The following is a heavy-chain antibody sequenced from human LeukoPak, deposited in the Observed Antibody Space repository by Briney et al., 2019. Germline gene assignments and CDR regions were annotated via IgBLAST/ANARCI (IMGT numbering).Heavy chain of an antibody. CDR3: ARNIVATTNYDY. Sequence: ASVSVSCKASGYTFSSYDINWVLQATGQGLEWMGWMNLNSGHTGFAQKFQGRVTLTWDTSISTAYMELSSLTSEDTAVYYCARNIVATTNYDYWGQGTLVTVSS. V-gene: IGHV1-8*01. CDR1: GYTFSSYD. J-gene: IGHJ4*02. D-gene: IGHD5-12*01. CDR2: MNLNSGHT.